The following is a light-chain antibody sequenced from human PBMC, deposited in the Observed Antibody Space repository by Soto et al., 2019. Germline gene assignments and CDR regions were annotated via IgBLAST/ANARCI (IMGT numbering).Light chain of an antibody. J-gene: IGKJ5*01. CDR2: GAS. Sequence: EILFTHSPCTLPFSPCPRAPLSCTANQSVSSSYLAGYQQKPGEAPRHLIYGASSRSTGIPDRFSGSGSGTAFTLTISSLEPEDFAVYYCQQRSDWLPITFGQGTRLEI. CDR3: QQRSDWLPIT. CDR1: QSVSSSY. V-gene: IGKV3D-20*02.